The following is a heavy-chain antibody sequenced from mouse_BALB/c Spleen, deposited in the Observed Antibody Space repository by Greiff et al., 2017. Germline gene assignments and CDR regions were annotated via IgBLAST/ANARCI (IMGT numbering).Heavy chain of an antibody. J-gene: IGHJ2*01. V-gene: IGHV5-9-4*01. CDR2: ISSGGSYT. D-gene: IGHD1-2*01. Sequence: EVHLVESGGGLVKPGGSLKLSCAASGFTFSSYAMSWVRQSPEKRLEWVAEISSGGSYTYYPDTVTGRFTISRDNAKNTLYLEMSSLRSEDTAMYYCARSITTATYYFDYWGQGTTLTVSS. CDR3: ARSITTATYYFDY. CDR1: GFTFSSYA.